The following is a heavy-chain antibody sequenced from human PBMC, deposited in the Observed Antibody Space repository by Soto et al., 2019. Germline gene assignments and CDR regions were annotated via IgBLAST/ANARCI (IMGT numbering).Heavy chain of an antibody. CDR1: GGTFSSYA. Sequence: GASVKVSCKASGGTFSSYAISWVRQAPGQGLEWMGGIIPIFGTANYAQKFQGRVTITADESTSTAYMELSSLRSEDTAVYYCASAPLEGITTAYYYYDMDVWGQGTTVTVSS. CDR3: ASAPLEGITTAYYYYDMDV. J-gene: IGHJ6*02. CDR2: IIPIFGTA. V-gene: IGHV1-69*13. D-gene: IGHD4-17*01.